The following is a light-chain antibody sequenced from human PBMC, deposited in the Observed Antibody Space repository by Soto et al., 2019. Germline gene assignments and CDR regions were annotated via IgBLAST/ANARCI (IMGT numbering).Light chain of an antibody. J-gene: IGKJ2*01. V-gene: IGKV3-20*01. CDR3: QHYGGPVGYT. CDR2: GAS. CDR1: QTVRNNY. Sequence: EIVLAQSPSTLSLSPGDRAALSCRASQTVRNNYVAWYQQKPGQAPRLLIYGASSRATDIPGRFSGSGSGTDFAPTISRLEPEDSAVYYCQHYGGPVGYTFGQGTKLEIK.